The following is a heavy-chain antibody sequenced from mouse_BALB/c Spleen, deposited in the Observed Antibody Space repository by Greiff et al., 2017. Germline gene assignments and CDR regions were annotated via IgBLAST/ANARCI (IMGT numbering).Heavy chain of an antibody. CDR1: GFTFSSYG. Sequence: EVQLQQSGGGLVQPGGSLKLSCAASGFTFSSYGMSWVRQTPDKRLELVATINSNGGSTYYPDSVKGRFTISRDNAKNTLYLQMSSLKSEDTAMYYCAREGYYGSSLYFDYWGQGTTLTVAS. J-gene: IGHJ2*01. CDR2: INSNGGST. CDR3: AREGYYGSSLYFDY. V-gene: IGHV5-6-3*01. D-gene: IGHD1-1*01.